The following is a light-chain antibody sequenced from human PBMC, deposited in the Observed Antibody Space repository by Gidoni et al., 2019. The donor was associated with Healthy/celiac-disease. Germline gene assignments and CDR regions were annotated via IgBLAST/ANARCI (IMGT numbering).Light chain of an antibody. CDR1: QSVSSN. CDR3: QQYNNWPPVT. Sequence: EIVMTQSPATLSVSPGERATLSCRASQSVSSNLAWYQQKPGQAPRLLIYGASTRATGIPARFSGSGYGTEFTLTISSLQSEDFAVYYCQQYNNWPPVTFGQGTKVEIK. J-gene: IGKJ1*01. V-gene: IGKV3-15*01. CDR2: GAS.